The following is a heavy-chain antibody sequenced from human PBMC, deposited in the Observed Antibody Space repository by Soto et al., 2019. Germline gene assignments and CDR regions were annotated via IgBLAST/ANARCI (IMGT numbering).Heavy chain of an antibody. V-gene: IGHV6-1*01. J-gene: IGHJ4*02. D-gene: IGHD2-15*01. Sequence: PSQTLSLTCAISGDSVSSTSASWNLIRQSPSRGLEWLGRTYYRSKWTNDYAVSVRSRITINPDTSKNQFSLQLSSVTPEDTAMYYCVRGYSSSFDYWGQGTLVTVSS. CDR1: GDSVSSTSAS. CDR2: TYYRSKWTN. CDR3: VRGYSSSFDY.